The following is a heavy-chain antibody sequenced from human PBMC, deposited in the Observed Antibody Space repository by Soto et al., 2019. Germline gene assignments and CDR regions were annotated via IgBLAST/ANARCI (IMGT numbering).Heavy chain of an antibody. J-gene: IGHJ6*02. CDR3: ARVRRGSSSGYYYGMDV. CDR2: ISAYNGNT. CDR1: GYTFTSYG. D-gene: IGHD6-13*01. Sequence: ASVKVSCKASGYTFTSYGISWVRQAPGQGLEWMGWISAYNGNTNYAQKLQGRVTMTTDTSTSTAYMELRSLRSDDTAVYYCARVRRGSSSGYYYGMDVWDQGTTVTVSS. V-gene: IGHV1-18*01.